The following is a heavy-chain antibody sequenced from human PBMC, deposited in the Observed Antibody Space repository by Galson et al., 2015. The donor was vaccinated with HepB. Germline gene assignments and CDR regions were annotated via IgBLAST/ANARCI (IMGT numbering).Heavy chain of an antibody. CDR2: ITPSGDNT. V-gene: IGHV3-23*01. Sequence: SLRLSCAASGFTFRRSGMHWVRQTPGKGLEWVSAITPSGDNTYSADSMKGRFTISRDNSKNTLFLQMNSLRADDTAIYFCAKVFPEKTDGWYRQALYYFDSWGHGTRVTVSS. CDR3: AKVFPEKTDGWYRQALYYFDS. J-gene: IGHJ4*01. D-gene: IGHD6-19*01. CDR1: GFTFRRSG.